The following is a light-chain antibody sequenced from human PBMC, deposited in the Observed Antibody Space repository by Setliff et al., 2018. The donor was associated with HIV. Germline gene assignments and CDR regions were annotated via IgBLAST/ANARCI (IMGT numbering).Light chain of an antibody. V-gene: IGKV4-1*01. Sequence: DIVMTQSPDSLPVSLGERATINCKSSQSVLYRSNSKNYLAWYQQKPGQPPKLLIYWASTRESGVPDRFIGSGSGTDFTLTISSLQAEDVAVYYCQQYYSTPITFGQGTRLE. J-gene: IGKJ5*01. CDR1: QSVLYRSNSKNY. CDR2: WAS. CDR3: QQYYSTPIT.